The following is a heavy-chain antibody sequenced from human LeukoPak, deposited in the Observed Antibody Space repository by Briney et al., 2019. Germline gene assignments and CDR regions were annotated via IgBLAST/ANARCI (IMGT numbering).Heavy chain of an antibody. V-gene: IGHV5-51*01. Sequence: PGESLKISCKGSGYSFTSYCIGWGRQVPGKGLEWMGIIYPGDSDTRNSPSFQGQVTISADKSISPAYLQWSSLKASDTAMYYCARCSSTSCYTGYWGQGTLVPVSS. D-gene: IGHD2-2*02. CDR3: ARCSSTSCYTGY. CDR1: GYSFTSYC. CDR2: IYPGDSDT. J-gene: IGHJ4*02.